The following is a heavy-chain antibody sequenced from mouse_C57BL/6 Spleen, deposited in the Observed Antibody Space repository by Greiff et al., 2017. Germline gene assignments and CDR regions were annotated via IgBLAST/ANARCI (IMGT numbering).Heavy chain of an antibody. Sequence: EVKLVESGPGLVKPSQSLSLTCSVTGYSITSGYYWNWIRQFPGNKLEWMGYISYDGSNNYNPSLKNRISITRDTSKNQFFLKLNSVTTEDTATYYCARDGFLRDYFDYWGQGTTLTVSS. D-gene: IGHD1-1*01. CDR3: ARDGFLRDYFDY. V-gene: IGHV3-6*01. CDR1: GYSITSGYY. CDR2: ISYDGSN. J-gene: IGHJ2*01.